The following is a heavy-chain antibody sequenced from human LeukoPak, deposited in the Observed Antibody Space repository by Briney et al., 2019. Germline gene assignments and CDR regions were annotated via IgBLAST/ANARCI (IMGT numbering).Heavy chain of an antibody. CDR3: ATHYCSSTSCYPGEDY. J-gene: IGHJ4*02. CDR2: IYYSGST. V-gene: IGHV4-39*01. D-gene: IGHD2-2*01. Sequence: PSETLSLTCTVSGGSISSSSYYWGWIRQPPGKGLEWIGSIYYSGSTYYNPSLKSRVTISVDTSKNQFSLKLSSVTAADTAVYYCATHYCSSTSCYPGEDYWGQGTLVTVSS. CDR1: GGSISSSSYY.